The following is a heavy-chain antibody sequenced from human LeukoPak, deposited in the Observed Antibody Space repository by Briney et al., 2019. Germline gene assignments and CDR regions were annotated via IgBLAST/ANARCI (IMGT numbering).Heavy chain of an antibody. V-gene: IGHV3-23*01. CDR1: GFTFGSYA. CDR3: AKAPFSYYYDSSGDY. Sequence: GGSLRLSCAASGFTFGSYAMSWVRQAPGKGLEWVSAISGSGGSTYYADSVKGRFTISRDNSKNTLYLQMNSLRAEDTAVYYCAKAPFSYYYDSSGDYWGQGTLVTVSS. D-gene: IGHD3-22*01. CDR2: ISGSGGST. J-gene: IGHJ4*02.